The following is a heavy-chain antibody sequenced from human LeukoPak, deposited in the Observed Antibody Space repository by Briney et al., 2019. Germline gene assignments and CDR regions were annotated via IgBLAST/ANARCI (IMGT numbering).Heavy chain of an antibody. V-gene: IGHV3-30*02. CDR1: GFTFSSYG. CDR2: IRYDGSNK. CDR3: AKDRVRDLREFWSGYFDY. D-gene: IGHD3-3*01. Sequence: GGSLRLSCAASGFTFSSYGMHWVRQAPGKGLEWVAFIRYDGSNKYYADSVKGRFTVSRDNSKNTLYLQMNSLRAEDTAVYYCAKDRVRDLREFWSGYFDYWGQGTLVTVSS. J-gene: IGHJ4*02.